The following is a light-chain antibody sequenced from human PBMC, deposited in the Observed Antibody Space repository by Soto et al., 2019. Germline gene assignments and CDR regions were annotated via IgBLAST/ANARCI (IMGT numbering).Light chain of an antibody. V-gene: IGKV1-33*01. CDR3: QQYDNLPLT. CDR2: DAS. Sequence: DIQMTQSPSSLSASVGDRVTITCQASQDISNYLNWYQQKPGKAPKLLIYDASNLETGVPSRFSGSGSGTDSTFTISSLQPEDIATYYCQQYDNLPLTFGGATKVDIK. CDR1: QDISNY. J-gene: IGKJ4*01.